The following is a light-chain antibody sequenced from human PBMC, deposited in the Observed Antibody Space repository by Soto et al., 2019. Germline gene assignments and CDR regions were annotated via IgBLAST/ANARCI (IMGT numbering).Light chain of an antibody. V-gene: IGKV3-15*01. CDR1: LSVGTY. J-gene: IGKJ5*01. CDR3: QQRSKRSPGIT. Sequence: IILTQSPATLSVSPGDTVTLSCRATLSVGTYLACYQQKPGRAPRLLIQGASTRATGIPTTFSGSGSGTDFTLTISSLQSEDFAVYYCQQRSKRSPGITFGQGTRLEIK. CDR2: GAS.